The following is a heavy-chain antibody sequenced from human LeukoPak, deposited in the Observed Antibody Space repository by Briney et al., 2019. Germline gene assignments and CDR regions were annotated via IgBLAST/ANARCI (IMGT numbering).Heavy chain of an antibody. CDR2: IYYSGST. J-gene: IGHJ4*02. D-gene: IGHD1-26*01. Sequence: PSETLSLTCTVSGGSISSYYWSWIRQPPGKGLEWIGYIYYSGSTYYNASLQSRVTISIETSKNQISLRLNSVTAADTAMYYCAKSGGYGLIDYWGQGTLVTVSS. CDR3: AKSGGYGLIDY. CDR1: GGSISSYY. V-gene: IGHV4-59*04.